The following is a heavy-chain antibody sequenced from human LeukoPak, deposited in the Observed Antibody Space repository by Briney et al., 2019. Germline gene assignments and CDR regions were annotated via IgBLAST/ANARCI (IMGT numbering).Heavy chain of an antibody. D-gene: IGHD3-3*01. V-gene: IGHV3-48*01. CDR1: GFNFSTYN. CDR3: ARDGYDFWSDYPTTLDY. J-gene: IGHJ4*02. CDR2: ISTSSRTT. Sequence: PGGSLRLSCAVSGFNFSTYNMNWVRQAPGKGLKWVSYISTSSRTTYYADSVKGRFTISRDNAKNSLYLQMNSLRAEDTAVYYCARDGYDFWSDYPTTLDYWGQGTLVTVSS.